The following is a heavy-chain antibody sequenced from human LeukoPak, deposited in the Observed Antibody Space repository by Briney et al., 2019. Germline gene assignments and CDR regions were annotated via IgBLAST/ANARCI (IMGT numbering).Heavy chain of an antibody. D-gene: IGHD3-3*01. CDR1: GGSFSGYY. CDR2: INHSGST. Sequence: SEALSLTCAVYGGSFSGYYWSWIRQPPGKGLEWIGEINHSGSTNYNPSLRSRVTISVDTSKNQFSLKLSSVTAADTAVYYCARDPRRLTIFGVVIRGGYFDYWGQGTLVTVSS. V-gene: IGHV4-34*01. J-gene: IGHJ4*02. CDR3: ARDPRRLTIFGVVIRGGYFDY.